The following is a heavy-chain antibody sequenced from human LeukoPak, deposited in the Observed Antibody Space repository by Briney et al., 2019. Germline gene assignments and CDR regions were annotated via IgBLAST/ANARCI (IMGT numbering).Heavy chain of an antibody. D-gene: IGHD5-18*01. CDR1: GGTFSSYA. CDR3: ASSKLGYSYGPGSNWFDP. CDR2: IIPISGTA. Sequence: SVKVSCKASGGTFSSYAISWVRQAPGQGLEWMGGIIPISGTANYAQKFQGRVTITADKSTSTAYMELSSLRSEDTAVYYCASSKLGYSYGPGSNWFDPWGQGTLVTVSS. V-gene: IGHV1-69*06. J-gene: IGHJ5*02.